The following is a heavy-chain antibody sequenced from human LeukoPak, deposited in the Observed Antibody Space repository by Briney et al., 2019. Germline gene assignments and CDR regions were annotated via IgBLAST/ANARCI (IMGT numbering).Heavy chain of an antibody. J-gene: IGHJ6*02. CDR2: IIPIFGTA. CDR3: AAEGRYGDYNYYYYGMDV. V-gene: IGHV1-69*01. CDR1: GGTFSSYA. D-gene: IGHD4-17*01. Sequence: SVKVSCKASGGTFSSYAISWVRQAPGQGLEWMGGIIPIFGTANYAQKFQGRVTITADESTSTAYTELSSLRSEDTAVYYCAAEGRYGDYNYYYYGMDVWGQGTTVTVSS.